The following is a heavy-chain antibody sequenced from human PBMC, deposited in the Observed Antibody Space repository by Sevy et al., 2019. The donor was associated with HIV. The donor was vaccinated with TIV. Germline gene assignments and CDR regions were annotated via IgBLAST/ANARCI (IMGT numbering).Heavy chain of an antibody. D-gene: IGHD6-13*01. Sequence: ASVQVSCKTSRYTFTSYDINWVRQATGQGLEWMGWMNPDSGKRGYAQKFQGRVTMTTNTSISTAYMELRSLRSEDSAVYSCASADLDSSTYFNYYGMAVWGQGTTVTVS. CDR2: MNPDSGKR. J-gene: IGHJ6*02. V-gene: IGHV1-8*01. CDR1: RYTFTSYD. CDR3: ASADLDSSTYFNYYGMAV.